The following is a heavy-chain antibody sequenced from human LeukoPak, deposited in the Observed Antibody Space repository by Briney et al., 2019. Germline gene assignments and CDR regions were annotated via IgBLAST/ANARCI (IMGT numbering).Heavy chain of an antibody. V-gene: IGHV1-69*05. CDR2: IIPIFGTA. D-gene: IGHD2-2*02. CDR1: GGTFSSYA. CDR3: AKQCSSISCYTFDY. J-gene: IGHJ4*02. Sequence: ASVKVSCKASGGTFSSYAISWVRQAPGQGLEWMGGIIPIFGTANYAQKFQGRVTITTDESTSTAYMELSSLRSEDTAVYYCAKQCSSISCYTFDYWGQGTLVTVSS.